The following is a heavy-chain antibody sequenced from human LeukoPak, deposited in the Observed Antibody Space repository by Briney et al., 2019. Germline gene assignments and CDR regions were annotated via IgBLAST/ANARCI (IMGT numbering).Heavy chain of an antibody. CDR1: GFTFSSYA. J-gene: IGHJ4*02. Sequence: PGGSLRLSCAASGFTFSSYAMHWVRQAPGKGLEWVAVISYDGSNKYYADSVKGRFTISRDNSKNTLYLQMNSLRAEDTAVYYCARDRDDSSSWYSYWFDYWGQGTLVTVSS. D-gene: IGHD6-13*01. V-gene: IGHV3-30-3*01. CDR2: ISYDGSNK. CDR3: ARDRDDSSSWYSYWFDY.